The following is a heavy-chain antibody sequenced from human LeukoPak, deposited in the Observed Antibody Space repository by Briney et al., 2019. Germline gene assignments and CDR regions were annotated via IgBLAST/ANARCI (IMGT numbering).Heavy chain of an antibody. J-gene: IGHJ4*02. Sequence: SETLSLTCAVYGGSFSGYYWSWIRQPPGKGLEWIGEINHSGSTNYNPSLKSRVTISVDTSKNQFPLKLSSVTAADTAVYYCARGFRKYCSGGSCYQFHDRHYYDSSGYYYWGQGTLVTVSS. D-gene: IGHD2-15*01. V-gene: IGHV4-34*01. CDR3: ARGFRKYCSGGSCYQFHDRHYYDSSGYYY. CDR2: INHSGST. CDR1: GGSFSGYY.